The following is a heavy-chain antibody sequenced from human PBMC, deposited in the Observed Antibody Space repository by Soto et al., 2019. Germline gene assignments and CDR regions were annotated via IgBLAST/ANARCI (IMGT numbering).Heavy chain of an antibody. CDR2: MFSSGTT. CDR3: VRHPHREQRGFAFDI. CDR1: AGSINNYY. D-gene: IGHD6-25*01. J-gene: IGHJ3*02. Sequence: SETLSLTCTVSAGSINNYYWSWIRQPPGTGLEWIGYMFSSGTTTYNPSLKSRITISVDTSKNQVSLNLSSLTASDTALYYCVRHPHREQRGFAFDIWGQGLMVTV. V-gene: IGHV4-59*13.